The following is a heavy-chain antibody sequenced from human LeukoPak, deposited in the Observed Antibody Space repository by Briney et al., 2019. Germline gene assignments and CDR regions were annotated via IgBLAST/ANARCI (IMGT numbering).Heavy chain of an antibody. J-gene: IGHJ4*02. CDR3: TRASGQQLVPYYFDY. Sequence: GGSLRLSCTASGFTFGDYAMSWFRQAPGKGLEWVGFIRSKACGGTTEYAASVKGRFTISRDDSKSIAYLQMNSLKTEDTAVYYCTRASGQQLVPYYFDYWGQGTLVTVSS. D-gene: IGHD6-13*01. CDR1: GFTFGDYA. CDR2: IRSKACGGTT. V-gene: IGHV3-49*03.